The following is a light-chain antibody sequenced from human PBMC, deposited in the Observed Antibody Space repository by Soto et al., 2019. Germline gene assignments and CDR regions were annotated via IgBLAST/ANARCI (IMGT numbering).Light chain of an antibody. Sequence: EIVMTQSPATRSVSPLEIATLSVRASQSVSSNLAWYQQKPGQAPRLLIYGASSRATGIPDRFSGSGSGTDFTLTISRLETEDFAVYYCQQYGSSITFGQGTRLEI. CDR1: QSVSSN. CDR2: GAS. J-gene: IGKJ5*01. V-gene: IGKV3-20*01. CDR3: QQYGSSIT.